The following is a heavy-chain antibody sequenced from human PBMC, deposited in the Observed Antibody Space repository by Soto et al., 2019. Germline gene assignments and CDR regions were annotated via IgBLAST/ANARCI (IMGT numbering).Heavy chain of an antibody. J-gene: IGHJ4*02. V-gene: IGHV4-34*01. CDR2: INHSGST. D-gene: IGHD2-2*01. CDR3: AREDVLVPAAVY. CDR1: GGSIRGYY. Sequence: SETQSLTCTVSGGSIRGYYWSWIRQPPGKGLEWIGEINHSGSTNYNPSLKSRVTISVDTSKNQFSLKLSSVTAADTAVYYCAREDVLVPAAVYWGQGTLVTVSS.